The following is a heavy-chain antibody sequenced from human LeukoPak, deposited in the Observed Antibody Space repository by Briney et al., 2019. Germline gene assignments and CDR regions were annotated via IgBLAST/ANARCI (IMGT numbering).Heavy chain of an antibody. Sequence: PSETLSLTCTVSGVSISSYYWSWIRQPPGKGLEWIGYIYYSGSTNYNPSLKSRVTISVDTSKNQFSLKLSSLTAADTAVYYCARARGPEAIDYWGQGTLVTVSS. J-gene: IGHJ4*02. D-gene: IGHD6-25*01. CDR2: IYYSGST. CDR1: GVSISSYY. CDR3: ARARGPEAIDY. V-gene: IGHV4-59*12.